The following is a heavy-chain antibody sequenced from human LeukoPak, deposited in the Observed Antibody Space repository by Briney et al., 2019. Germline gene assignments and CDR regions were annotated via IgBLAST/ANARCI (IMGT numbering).Heavy chain of an antibody. CDR2: LWYDGSNK. D-gene: IGHD3-10*01. CDR1: GFTFSRYG. J-gene: IGHJ3*02. V-gene: IGHV3-33*01. Sequence: GGSLRLSCAASGFTFSRYGMHWVRQAPGKGLEWVAVLWYDGSNKEYADSVMGRFTISRDNSKNTLYLQMNSLRAEDTAVYYCAREHYYNAGSYYPIWGQGTVVIVSS. CDR3: AREHYYNAGSYYPI.